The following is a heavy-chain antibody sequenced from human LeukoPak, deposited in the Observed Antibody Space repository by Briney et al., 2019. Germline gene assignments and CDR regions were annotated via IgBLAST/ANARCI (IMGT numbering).Heavy chain of an antibody. D-gene: IGHD3-22*01. CDR2: MYYTGRT. CDR1: SGSISPNY. J-gene: IGHJ3*02. V-gene: IGHV4-59*01. CDR3: ARLLDYDNSGGPDTFDI. Sequence: SETLSLTCSVSSGSISPNYWSWIRQPPGKGLEWIGYMYYTGRTNYNPSLQSRLTISLDTSNNHFSLQLSSVTAADTAVYYCARLLDYDNSGGPDTFDIWGQGTMVTVSS.